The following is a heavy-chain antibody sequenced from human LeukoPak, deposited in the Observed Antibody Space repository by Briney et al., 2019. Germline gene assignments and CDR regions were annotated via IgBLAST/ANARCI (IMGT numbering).Heavy chain of an antibody. Sequence: ASVKVSCKASGYTFTSYYMHWVRQAPGQGLEWMGIINPSGGSTSYAQKLQGRVTMTTDTSTSTAYMELRSLRSDDTAVYYCARAWHSSGRTPGIWGQGTLVTVSS. V-gene: IGHV1-46*01. D-gene: IGHD6-19*01. CDR3: ARAWHSSGRTPGI. CDR2: INPSGGST. J-gene: IGHJ4*02. CDR1: GYTFTSYY.